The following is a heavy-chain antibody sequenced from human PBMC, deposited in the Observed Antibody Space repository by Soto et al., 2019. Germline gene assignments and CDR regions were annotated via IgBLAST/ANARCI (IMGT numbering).Heavy chain of an antibody. J-gene: IGHJ4*02. CDR2: IIPIFGTA. CDR3: AITSATVVTPAPFDY. Sequence: QVQLVQSGAEVKKPGSSVKVSCKASGGTFSSYAISWVRQAPGQGLEWMGGIIPIFGTANYAQKFQGRVTIXXDXSXXTAYMELSSLRAEDTAVYYCAITSATVVTPAPFDYWGQGTLVTVSS. V-gene: IGHV1-69*12. CDR1: GGTFSSYA. D-gene: IGHD4-17*01.